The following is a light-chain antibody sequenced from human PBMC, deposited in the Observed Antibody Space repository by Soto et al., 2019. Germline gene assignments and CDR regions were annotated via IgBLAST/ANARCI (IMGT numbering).Light chain of an antibody. V-gene: IGKV3-20*01. J-gene: IGKJ1*01. CDR1: QSVSSSY. Sequence: EIVMTQSPATLSVSPGETASLSCRASQSVSSSYLAWYQQKPGQAPRLLIYDASSRATGIPARFSGSGSGTDFTLTISSLEPEDFAVYYCQQYGSSPRTFGQGTKVDI. CDR3: QQYGSSPRT. CDR2: DAS.